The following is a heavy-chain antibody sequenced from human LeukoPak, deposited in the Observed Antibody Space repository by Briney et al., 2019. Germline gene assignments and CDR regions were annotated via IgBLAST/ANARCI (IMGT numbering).Heavy chain of an antibody. CDR1: GGSISSGTYY. CDR2: IYTSGST. CDR3: ARGLERGYIYGYDYYYYMDV. Sequence: SETLSLTCTVSGGSISSGTYYWSWIRQPAGKGLEWIGRIYTSGSTNYNPSLKSRVTISVDTSKNQFSLKLSSVTAADTAVYYCARGLERGYIYGYDYYYYMDVWGKGTTVTVSS. V-gene: IGHV4-61*02. J-gene: IGHJ6*03. D-gene: IGHD5-18*01.